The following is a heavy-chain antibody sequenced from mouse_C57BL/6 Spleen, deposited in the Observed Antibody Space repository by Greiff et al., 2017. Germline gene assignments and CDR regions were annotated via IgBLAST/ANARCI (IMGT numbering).Heavy chain of an antibody. Sequence: QVQLKESGAELVRPGASVKLSCKASGYTFTDYYINWVKQRPGQGLEWIARIYPGSGNTYYNEKFKGKATLTAEKSSSTAYMQLSSLTSEDSAVYFCARDAPYYAMDYWGQGTSVTVSS. V-gene: IGHV1-76*01. CDR3: ARDAPYYAMDY. CDR1: GYTFTDYY. CDR2: IYPGSGNT. J-gene: IGHJ4*01.